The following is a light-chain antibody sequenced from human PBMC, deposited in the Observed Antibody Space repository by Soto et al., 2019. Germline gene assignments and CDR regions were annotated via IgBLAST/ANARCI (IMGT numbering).Light chain of an antibody. J-gene: IGLJ1*01. CDR3: SSYTSSSLLV. CDR1: SSDVGGYNY. CDR2: DVS. Sequence: QSALTQPASVSGSPGQSITISCTGTSSDVGGYNYVSWYHQHPGKAPKLMIYDVSNRPSGVSNRFSGSKSGNTASLTISGLQAEDEADYYCSSYTSSSLLVFGTGTKLTVL. V-gene: IGLV2-14*01.